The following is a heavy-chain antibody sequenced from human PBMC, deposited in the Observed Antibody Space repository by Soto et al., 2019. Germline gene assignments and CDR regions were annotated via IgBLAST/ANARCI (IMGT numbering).Heavy chain of an antibody. CDR3: AREDSIIIPAVSDF. J-gene: IGHJ4*02. CDR2: VSKSDYT. Sequence: PGGSLRLSCAVSGFYINNYGINWVRQPPGKGLEWVSSVSKSDYTYYSDSVRGRFTISRDNAKNSVSLQMNSLRAEDTAVYYCAREDSIIIPAVSDFWGQGTLVTVSS. V-gene: IGHV3-21*01. CDR1: GFYINNYG. D-gene: IGHD2-2*01.